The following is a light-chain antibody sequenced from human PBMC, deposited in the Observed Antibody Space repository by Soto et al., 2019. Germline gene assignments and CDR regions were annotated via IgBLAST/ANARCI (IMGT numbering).Light chain of an antibody. CDR2: KAS. J-gene: IGKJ1*01. CDR1: QTISSW. V-gene: IGKV1-5*03. Sequence: DIQMTQSPSTLSASVGDRVTITFRASQTISSWLAWYQQKPGKAPKLLIYKASSLESGVPSRSSGSGSGTEFTLTISSLQPDDFATYYCQHSNSSPWTFGQGTKVEIK. CDR3: QHSNSSPWT.